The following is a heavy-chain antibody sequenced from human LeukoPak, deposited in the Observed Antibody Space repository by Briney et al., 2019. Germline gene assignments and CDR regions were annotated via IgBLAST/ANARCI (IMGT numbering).Heavy chain of an antibody. V-gene: IGHV4-39*01. Sequence: KSSETLSLTCAVYGGSFSSYYWGWIRQPPGKGLEWIGSIYYSGSTYYNPSLKSRVTISVDTSKNQFSLKLSSVTAADTALYYCARHVEYSYGSWFDYWGQGTLVTVSS. CDR2: IYYSGST. CDR1: GGSFSSYY. CDR3: ARHVEYSYGSWFDY. J-gene: IGHJ4*02. D-gene: IGHD5-18*01.